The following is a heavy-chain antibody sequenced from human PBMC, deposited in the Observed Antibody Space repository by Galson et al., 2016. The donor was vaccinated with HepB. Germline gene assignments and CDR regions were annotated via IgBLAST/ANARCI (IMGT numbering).Heavy chain of an antibody. CDR1: GGSISSGGYY. Sequence: TLSLTCTVSGGSISSGGYYWSWIRQHPGKGLEWIGYIYYSGSTYYNPSLRSRVTISADTSKNQFSLKLSSVTAADTAVYYWASWGYSSSRYSDYWGEGTRVTVSS. CDR2: IYYSGST. D-gene: IGHD6-13*01. CDR3: ASWGYSSSRYSDY. V-gene: IGHV4-31*03. J-gene: IGHJ4*02.